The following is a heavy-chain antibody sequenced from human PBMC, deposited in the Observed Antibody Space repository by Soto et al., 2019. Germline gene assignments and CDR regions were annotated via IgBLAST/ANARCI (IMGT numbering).Heavy chain of an antibody. V-gene: IGHV1-18*01. CDR1: GYIFTNDA. J-gene: IGHJ4*02. CDR3: ARGEDTAMVPYYFDY. CDR2: INGYNGNT. Sequence: ASVKVSCKASGYIFTNDAMHWVRQAPGQRLEWMGWINGYNGNTNYAQKLQGRVTMTTDTSTSTAYMELRSLRSDDTAVYYCARGEDTAMVPYYFDYWGQGILVTVSS. D-gene: IGHD5-18*01.